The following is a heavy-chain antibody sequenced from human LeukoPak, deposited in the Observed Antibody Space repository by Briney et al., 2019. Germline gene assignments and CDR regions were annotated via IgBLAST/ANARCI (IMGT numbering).Heavy chain of an antibody. CDR3: ARGKVVAGTPGQNSGDY. Sequence: SETLSLTCTVSGYSISSGFYWGWIRQPPGKGLEWIGSIYHSGSTYFNPSLKSRVTISADTSNNQLSPKLSSVTAADAAVYYCARGKVVAGTPGQNSGDYWGQGTLVTVSS. J-gene: IGHJ4*02. V-gene: IGHV4-38-2*02. D-gene: IGHD6-19*01. CDR2: IYHSGST. CDR1: GYSISSGFY.